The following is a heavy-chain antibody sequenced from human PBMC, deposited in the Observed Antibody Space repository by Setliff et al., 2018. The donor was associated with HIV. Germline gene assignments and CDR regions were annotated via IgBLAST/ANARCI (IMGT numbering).Heavy chain of an antibody. Sequence: SETLSLTCTVSGGSISSYYWSWIRQHAGKGLECIGRIYTSGSTNYNHSLKSRVTMSVDTSKNQFSLKLRSVTAADTAVYYCARDSRLSYRKIHDAFDIWGQGTMVTVSS. J-gene: IGHJ3*02. CDR2: IYTSGST. CDR3: ARDSRLSYRKIHDAFDI. D-gene: IGHD3-16*02. V-gene: IGHV4-4*07. CDR1: GGSISSYY.